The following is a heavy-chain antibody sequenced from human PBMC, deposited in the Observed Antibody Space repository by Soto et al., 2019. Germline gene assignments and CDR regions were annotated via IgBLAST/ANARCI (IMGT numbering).Heavy chain of an antibody. J-gene: IGHJ6*02. CDR3: ARDGRGQLLWFGELFPYYYYGMDV. D-gene: IGHD3-10*01. Sequence: QVQLQESGPGLVKPSQTLSLTCTVSGGSISSGGYYWSWIRQHPGKGLEWIGYIYDSGSTYYNPSLRSRVTLSVDTSTNRFSLKLSSVTAADTAVYYCARDGRGQLLWFGELFPYYYYGMDVWGQGTTVTVSS. CDR2: IYDSGST. V-gene: IGHV4-31*03. CDR1: GGSISSGGYY.